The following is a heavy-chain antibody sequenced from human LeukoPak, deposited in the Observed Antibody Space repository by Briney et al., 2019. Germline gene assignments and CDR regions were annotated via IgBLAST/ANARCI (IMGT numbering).Heavy chain of an antibody. CDR2: IFPRNGDT. Sequence: ASVKVSCKTSGYTFTDFYFYWLRQAPGQGLEWVGWIFPRNGDTNYAQKFQDRVTMTRDTSISTAYMELSRLRSDDTAVYYCARESFLPGWFDPWGQGTLVTVSS. J-gene: IGHJ5*02. CDR3: ARESFLPGWFDP. V-gene: IGHV1-2*02. CDR1: GYTFTDFY. D-gene: IGHD2/OR15-2a*01.